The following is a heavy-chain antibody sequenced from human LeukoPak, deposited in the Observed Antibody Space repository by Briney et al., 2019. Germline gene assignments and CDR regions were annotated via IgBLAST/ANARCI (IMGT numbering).Heavy chain of an antibody. CDR3: ARVRLYCGGDRIVPHFDP. V-gene: IGHV4-59*11. Sequence: PSETLSLTCTVSGASISSHYWSSIRQPPGKGLEWIGYIYYSGSTNYNPSLNSRSTISVDTSKTPFSLKLSSVTAADTAVYYCARVRLYCGGDRIVPHFDPWGQGTVVSVSS. J-gene: IGHJ5*02. D-gene: IGHD2-21*02. CDR1: GASISSHY. CDR2: IYYSGST.